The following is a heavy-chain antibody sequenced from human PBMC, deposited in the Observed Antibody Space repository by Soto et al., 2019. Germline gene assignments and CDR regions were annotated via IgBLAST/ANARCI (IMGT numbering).Heavy chain of an antibody. V-gene: IGHV3-23*01. Sequence: PGGSLRLSCAASGFTFSSYAMSWVRQAPGKGLEWVSAISGSGGSTYYADSVKGRFTISRDNSKNTLYLQMNSLRAEDTAVYYCAKSSHRNVLLWFGESTSIDYWGQGTLVTVSS. J-gene: IGHJ4*02. CDR2: ISGSGGST. CDR1: GFTFSSYA. CDR3: AKSSHRNVLLWFGESTSIDY. D-gene: IGHD3-10*01.